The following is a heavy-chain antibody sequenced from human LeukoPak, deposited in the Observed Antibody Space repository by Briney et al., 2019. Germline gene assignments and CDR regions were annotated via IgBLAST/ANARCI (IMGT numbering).Heavy chain of an antibody. J-gene: IGHJ4*02. CDR1: GFTVSSNY. CDR2: IYSGGST. D-gene: IGHD3-16*01. V-gene: IGHV3-53*05. Sequence: AGGSLRLSCAASGFTVSSNYMSWVRQAPGKGLEWVSVIYSGGSTYYADSVKGRFTISRDNSKNTLYLQMSSLRAEDTAVYYCAKDFLGDSGPGNWGQGTLVTVSS. CDR3: AKDFLGDSGPGN.